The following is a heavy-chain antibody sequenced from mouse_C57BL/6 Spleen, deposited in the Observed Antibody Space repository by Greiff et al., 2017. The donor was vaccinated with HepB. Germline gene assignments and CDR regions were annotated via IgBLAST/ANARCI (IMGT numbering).Heavy chain of an antibody. V-gene: IGHV1-85*01. CDR3: ARRLRGAWFAY. Sequence: VQLQQSGPELVKPGASVKLSCKASGYTFTSYDINWVKQRPGQGLEWIGWIYPRDGSTKYNEKFKGKAPLTVDTSSSTAYMELHSLTSEDSAVYFCARRLRGAWFAYWGQGTLVTVSA. J-gene: IGHJ3*01. CDR2: IYPRDGST. CDR1: GYTFTSYD. D-gene: IGHD2-4*01.